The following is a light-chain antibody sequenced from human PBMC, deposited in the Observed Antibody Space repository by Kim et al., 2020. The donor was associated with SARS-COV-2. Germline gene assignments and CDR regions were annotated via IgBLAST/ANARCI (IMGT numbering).Light chain of an antibody. Sequence: EIVMTQSPATLSVSPGERATLSCRASQSVSSNLAWYQQRPGQAPRLLIYGASTMAPGVPARFSGSGSGTEFTLTISSLQSADFAVYYCQQYDSWPPSLTFGGGTKVDIK. CDR1: QSVSSN. CDR3: QQYDSWPPSLT. CDR2: GAS. V-gene: IGKV3-15*01. J-gene: IGKJ4*01.